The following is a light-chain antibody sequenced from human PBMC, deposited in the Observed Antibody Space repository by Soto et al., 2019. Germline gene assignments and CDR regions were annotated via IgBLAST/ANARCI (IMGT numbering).Light chain of an antibody. Sequence: EIVLTQSPATLSLSPGERATLSCRASQSVSSSLAWYQQKPSQAPRLLIYEASNRATGIPARFSGSGSGTDFTLTITSLEPEDFAVYYCQHRASWPLTFGGGTKVEIK. CDR3: QHRASWPLT. CDR1: QSVSSS. J-gene: IGKJ4*01. V-gene: IGKV3-11*01. CDR2: EAS.